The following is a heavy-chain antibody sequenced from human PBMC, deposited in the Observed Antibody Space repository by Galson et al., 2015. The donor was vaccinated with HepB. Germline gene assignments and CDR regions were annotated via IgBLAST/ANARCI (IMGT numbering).Heavy chain of an antibody. J-gene: IGHJ4*02. CDR2: IRGSGGST. CDR1: GFMFSSYA. V-gene: IGHV3-23*01. CDR3: AKDTRRDGYNDEGSIDY. D-gene: IGHD5-24*01. Sequence: SLRLSCAASGFMFSSYAMGWVRQAPGKGLEWVSGIRGSGGSTYYADSVKGRFTISRDNSKNTLYLQMNSLRAEDTAVYYCAKDTRRDGYNDEGSIDYWVPGTLVTASS.